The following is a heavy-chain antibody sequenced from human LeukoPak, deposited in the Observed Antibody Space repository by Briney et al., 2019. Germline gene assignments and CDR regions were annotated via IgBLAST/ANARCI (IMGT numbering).Heavy chain of an antibody. CDR2: IYHSGST. V-gene: IGHV4-38-2*02. Sequence: SETLSLTCTVSGYSISSGYYWGWIRQPPGKGLEWIGSIYHSGSTYYNPSLKSRVTISVDTSKNQFSLKLSSVTAADTAVYYCARVTGYRIEDYFDYWGQGTLVTVSP. D-gene: IGHD6-13*01. J-gene: IGHJ4*02. CDR1: GYSISSGYY. CDR3: ARVTGYRIEDYFDY.